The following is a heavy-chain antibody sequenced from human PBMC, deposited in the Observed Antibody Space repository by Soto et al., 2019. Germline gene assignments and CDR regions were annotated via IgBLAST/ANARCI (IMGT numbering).Heavy chain of an antibody. V-gene: IGHV1-69*13. D-gene: IGHD3-10*01. Sequence: ASEKVSCKASGATFSSYAISWVLQAPGQGLEWMGGIIPIFGTANYAQKFQGRVTIAAEESTSTAYMELSSLRSEDTAVYYCARSFNYGSGSYLYGMDVWGQGTTVTVSS. J-gene: IGHJ6*02. CDR3: ARSFNYGSGSYLYGMDV. CDR2: IIPIFGTA. CDR1: GATFSSYA.